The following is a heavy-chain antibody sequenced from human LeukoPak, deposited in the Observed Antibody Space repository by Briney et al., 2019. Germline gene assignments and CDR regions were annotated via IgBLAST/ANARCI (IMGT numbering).Heavy chain of an antibody. D-gene: IGHD3-22*01. CDR2: IYYSGRT. V-gene: IGHV4-39*07. CDR3: ATLPTLYYYDSSGPTRYYYYMDV. CDR1: GGSINRSPNS. Sequence: SETLSLTCTVSGGSINRSPNSWGWIRQPPGKGLEWIGTIYYSGRTYYNPSLKSRVTISVDTSKNQFSLKLSSVTAADTAVYYCATLPTLYYYDSSGPTRYYYYMDVWGKGTTVTVSS. J-gene: IGHJ6*03.